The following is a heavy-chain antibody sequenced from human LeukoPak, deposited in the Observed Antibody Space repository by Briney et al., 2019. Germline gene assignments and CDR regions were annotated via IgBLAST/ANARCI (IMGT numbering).Heavy chain of an antibody. V-gene: IGHV3-23*01. CDR1: GFTFSSCA. J-gene: IGHJ2*01. D-gene: IGHD6-6*01. CDR3: ANARGTSSSYFDL. Sequence: PGGSLRLSCAASGFTFSSCAMGWGRQPPGKGLEWVSGITGDGGGAYYTDSVKGRFTISRDNSKNTLYLQMNSLRAEDTALYYCANARGTSSSYFDLWGRGTLVTVSS. CDR2: ITGDGGGA.